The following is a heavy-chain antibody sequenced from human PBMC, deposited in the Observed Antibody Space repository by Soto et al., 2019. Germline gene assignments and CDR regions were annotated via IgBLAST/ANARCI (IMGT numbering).Heavy chain of an antibody. CDR1: GYTFTSYY. CDR3: ARDHCSGGSCYLEIDY. J-gene: IGHJ4*02. CDR2: INPSGGST. Sequence: ASVKVSCKASGYTFTSYYMHWVRQAPGQGLEWMGIINPSGGSTSYAQKFQGRVTMTRDTSTSTVYMELSSLRSEDTAVYYCARDHCSGGSCYLEIDYWGQGTLVTVSS. V-gene: IGHV1-46*01. D-gene: IGHD2-15*01.